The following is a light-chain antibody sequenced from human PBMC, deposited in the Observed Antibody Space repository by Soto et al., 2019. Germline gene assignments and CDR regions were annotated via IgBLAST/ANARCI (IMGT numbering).Light chain of an antibody. J-gene: IGLJ3*02. CDR1: SSDVGAYNY. CDR3: CSYAGSYTVV. CDR2: DVS. Sequence: QSALTQPRSVSGSPGQSVTISCTGTSSDVGAYNYVSWYQQHPGKVPKLMIYDVSRRPSGVPDRFSGSKSGNTASLTISGLQAGDEADYYCCSYAGSYTVVFGGGTKLTVL. V-gene: IGLV2-11*01.